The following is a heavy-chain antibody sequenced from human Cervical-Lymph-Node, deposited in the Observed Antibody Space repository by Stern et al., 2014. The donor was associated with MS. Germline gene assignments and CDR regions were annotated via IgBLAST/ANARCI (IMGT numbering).Heavy chain of an antibody. Sequence: QVQLGQSGAEVKKPGASVKVSCKASGYTFTSYGINWVRQATGQGLEWMGWMHPNSGNTGYAQKFQGRVTMTRNSSISTAYMELNSLRSEDTAVYYCARGREPRYFDLWGRGTLVTVSS. CDR1: GYTFTSYG. D-gene: IGHD1-26*01. CDR3: ARGREPRYFDL. CDR2: MHPNSGNT. V-gene: IGHV1-8*01. J-gene: IGHJ2*01.